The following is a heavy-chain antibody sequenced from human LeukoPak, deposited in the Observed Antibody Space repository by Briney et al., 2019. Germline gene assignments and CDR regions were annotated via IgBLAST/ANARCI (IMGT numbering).Heavy chain of an antibody. CDR1: GGSFSGYY. CDR3: ARGRGTMVRGVSRHFDY. Sequence: AATLSLTCALYGGSFSGYYWSWIRQPPGKGLEWNGEINHSGSTNYNPSLKSGATISEDTSKNQFFLKLSSVADADTAVYYCARGRGTMVRGVSRHFDYWGHGTLVTVSS. D-gene: IGHD3-10*01. J-gene: IGHJ4*01. V-gene: IGHV4-34*01. CDR2: INHSGST.